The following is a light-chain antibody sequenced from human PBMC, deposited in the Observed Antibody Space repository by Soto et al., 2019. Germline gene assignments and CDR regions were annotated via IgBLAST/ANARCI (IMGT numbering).Light chain of an antibody. CDR3: QHYNNWPRT. V-gene: IGKV3-15*01. J-gene: IGKJ1*01. CDR1: QSVSSN. CDR2: GAS. Sequence: EIVMTQSPATLSVSPGERATLSCRASQSVSSNLAWYQQKPCQAPRLLTYGASTRATGIPARFSGSGSGTEFTLTISSLQSEDFAVYYCQHYNNWPRTFGQGTKVEIK.